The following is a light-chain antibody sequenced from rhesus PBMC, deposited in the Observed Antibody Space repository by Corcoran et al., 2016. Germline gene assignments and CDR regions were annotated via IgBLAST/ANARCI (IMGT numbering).Light chain of an antibody. CDR3: QHGYGTPFT. V-gene: IGKV1-74*01. Sequence: DIQMTQSPSSLSASVGDRVTITCRASENVNNYLHWYQQKPGKAPKLLLYKASTLQSGVPSRFSGSGSGTDYTCTISRLQTEDVATYYCQHGYGTPFTFGPGTKLDIK. CDR2: KAS. CDR1: ENVNNY. J-gene: IGKJ3*01.